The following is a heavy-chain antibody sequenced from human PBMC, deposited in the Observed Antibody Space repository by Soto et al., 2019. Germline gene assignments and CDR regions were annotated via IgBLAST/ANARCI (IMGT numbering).Heavy chain of an antibody. CDR1: GGSISSSNW. Sequence: VQLQESGPGLVKPSGTLSLTCAVSGGSISSSNWWSWVRQPPGKGLEWIGEIYHSGSTNYNPSLKSRVTISVDKSKNQFSLKLSSVTAADTAVYYCAREPYYYDSSGYYDWFDPWGQGTLVTVSS. CDR2: IYHSGST. D-gene: IGHD3-22*01. J-gene: IGHJ5*02. V-gene: IGHV4-4*02. CDR3: AREPYYYDSSGYYDWFDP.